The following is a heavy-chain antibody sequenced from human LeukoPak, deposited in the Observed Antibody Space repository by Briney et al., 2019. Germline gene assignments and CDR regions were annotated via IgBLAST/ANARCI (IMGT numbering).Heavy chain of an antibody. CDR1: GFTFSSTG. D-gene: IGHD3-3*01. Sequence: PGRSLRLSCVASGFTFSSTGLHWVRQAPGKGLEWVAMISPDGTKTFYTDSMKGRLTISRDNSNNTLYLQMNSLRVEDTALYYCATEGEEWTNFDYWGQGTLVIVS. J-gene: IGHJ4*02. V-gene: IGHV3-30*04. CDR2: ISPDGTKT. CDR3: ATEGEEWTNFDY.